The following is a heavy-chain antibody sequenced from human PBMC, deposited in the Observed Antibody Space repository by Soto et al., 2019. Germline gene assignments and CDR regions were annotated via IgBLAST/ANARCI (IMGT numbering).Heavy chain of an antibody. J-gene: IGHJ3*02. V-gene: IGHV1-3*01. D-gene: IGHD6-19*01. CDR3: ARDSPLSSGFDAFDI. CDR2: INAGNGNT. CDR1: GYTFTSYA. Sequence: GASVKVSCKASGYTFTSYAMHWVRQAPGQRLEWMGWINAGNGNTKYSQKFQGRVTITRDTSASTAYMELSSLRSEDTAVYYCARDSPLSSGFDAFDIWGQGTMVTVSS.